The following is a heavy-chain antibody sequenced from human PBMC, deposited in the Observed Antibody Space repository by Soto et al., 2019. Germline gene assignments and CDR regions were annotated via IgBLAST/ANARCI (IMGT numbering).Heavy chain of an antibody. CDR1: GFTFSNSG. CDR3: AKGTFDY. J-gene: IGHJ4*02. Sequence: QVQLVESGGGAVQPGRSLRLSCVASGFTFSNSGMHWVRQAPGRGLEWVAVTSFDGTNKYYADSVKGRFTISRDNSKNTLYLQMNRLRTEDTAVYYCAKGTFDYWGQGTLVTVSS. CDR2: TSFDGTNK. V-gene: IGHV3-30*18.